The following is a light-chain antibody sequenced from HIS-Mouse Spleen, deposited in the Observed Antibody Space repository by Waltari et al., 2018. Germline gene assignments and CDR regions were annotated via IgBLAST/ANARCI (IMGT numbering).Light chain of an antibody. CDR3: SSYAGSNNVV. CDR1: SSDVGVYNY. Sequence: QSALTQPPSASGSPGPSVTIPCTGTSSDVGVYNYVPWYQQHPGKAPKLMIYEVSKRPSGVPDRFSGSKSGNTASLTVSGLQAEDEADYYCSSYAGSNNVVFGGGTKLTVL. V-gene: IGLV2-8*01. CDR2: EVS. J-gene: IGLJ2*01.